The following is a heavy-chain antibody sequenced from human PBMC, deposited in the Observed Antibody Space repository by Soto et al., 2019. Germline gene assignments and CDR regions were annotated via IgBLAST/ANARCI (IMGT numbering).Heavy chain of an antibody. CDR3: AREGYDILTGYYAFDY. CDR2: IYYSGST. D-gene: IGHD3-9*01. Sequence: SETLSLTCTVSGGSISSYYWSWIRQPPGKGLEWIGYIYYSGSTNYNPSLKSRVTISVDTSKSQFSLKLSSVTAADTAVYYCAREGYDILTGYYAFDYWGQGTLVTVSS. CDR1: GGSISSYY. J-gene: IGHJ4*02. V-gene: IGHV4-59*01.